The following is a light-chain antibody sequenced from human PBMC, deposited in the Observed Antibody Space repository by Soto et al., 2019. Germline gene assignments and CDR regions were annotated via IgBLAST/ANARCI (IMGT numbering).Light chain of an antibody. CDR1: SSNVGGYNY. Sequence: QSVLTQPRSVSGSPGQSVTISCTGSSSNVGGYNYVSWYQQHPGKAPKFMIYDVSKRPSGVPDRFSGSKSGNTASLTISGLQAEDEADYYCCSYAGSHTFVFGTGTQLTVL. J-gene: IGLJ1*01. CDR3: CSYAGSHTFV. V-gene: IGLV2-11*01. CDR2: DVS.